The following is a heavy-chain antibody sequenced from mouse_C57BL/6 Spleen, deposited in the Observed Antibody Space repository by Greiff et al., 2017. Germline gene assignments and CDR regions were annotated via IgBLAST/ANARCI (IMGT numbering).Heavy chain of an antibody. V-gene: IGHV1-18*01. Sequence: VQLQQSGPELVKPGASVKIPCKASGYTFTDYNMDWVKQSHGKSLEWIGDINPNTGGTIYNQKFKGKATLTVDKSSSTAYMELRSLTSEDTAVDYCARSRGNYLYYARDYWGQGTSVTVSS. CDR3: ARSRGNYLYYARDY. CDR2: INPNTGGT. J-gene: IGHJ4*01. D-gene: IGHD2-1*01. CDR1: GYTFTDYN.